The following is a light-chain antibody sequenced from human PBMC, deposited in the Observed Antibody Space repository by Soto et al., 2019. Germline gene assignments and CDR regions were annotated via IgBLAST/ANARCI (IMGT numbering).Light chain of an antibody. CDR2: GAS. Sequence: EIVLTQSPGTLSLSPGERATLSCRARQSVSSSYLAWYQQKPGQAPRLLIHGASSRATGIPDRFSGSGSGTDFTLTISRLEPEDFAVYYCQQYGSSPLTFGGGTTVEIK. J-gene: IGKJ4*01. V-gene: IGKV3-20*01. CDR3: QQYGSSPLT. CDR1: QSVSSSY.